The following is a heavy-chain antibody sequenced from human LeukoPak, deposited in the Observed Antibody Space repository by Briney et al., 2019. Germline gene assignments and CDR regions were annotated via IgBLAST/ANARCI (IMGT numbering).Heavy chain of an antibody. CDR1: GFTFDDYA. V-gene: IGHV3-9*01. J-gene: IGHJ4*03. Sequence: GGSLRLSCAASGFTFDDYAMHWVRQAPGKGLEWVSGISWSSGSIGYADSLKGRFTISRDNGKNSLYLQMDNLRVEDTGVYYCARDRGYTRTNTDGYPVFDLWGQGTLVTVSS. D-gene: IGHD5-24*01. CDR2: ISWSSGSI. CDR3: ARDRGYTRTNTDGYPVFDL.